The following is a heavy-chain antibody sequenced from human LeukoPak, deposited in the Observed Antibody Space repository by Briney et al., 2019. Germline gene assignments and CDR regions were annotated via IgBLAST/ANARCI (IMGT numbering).Heavy chain of an antibody. CDR2: IYTSGST. V-gene: IGHV4-61*02. J-gene: IGHJ4*02. D-gene: IGHD1-26*01. CDR3: ARDGATPYYFDY. CDR1: GGSISSGSYY. Sequence: SETLSLTCTVSGGSISSGSYYWSWIRQPAGKGLEWIGRIYTSGSTNYNPSLKSRVTISVDTSKNQFSLKLSSVTAADTALYHCARDGATPYYFDYWGQGTLVTVSS.